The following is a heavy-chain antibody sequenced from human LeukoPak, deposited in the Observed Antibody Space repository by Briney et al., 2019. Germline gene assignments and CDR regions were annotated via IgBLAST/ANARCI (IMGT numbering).Heavy chain of an antibody. CDR1: GFTFGGFE. CDR3: ARGWCGGDCYSGLYYSDY. CDR2: ISSGGTHT. Sequence: QPGRSLRLSCAASGFTFGGFEINRARQAPGKGLEWVSHISSGGTHTYYADSAEGRFTVSRDIPKNSLYLQMNSLRAEDTAVYYCARGWCGGDCYSGLYYSDYWGQGTLVTVSS. D-gene: IGHD2-21*02. J-gene: IGHJ4*02. V-gene: IGHV3-48*03.